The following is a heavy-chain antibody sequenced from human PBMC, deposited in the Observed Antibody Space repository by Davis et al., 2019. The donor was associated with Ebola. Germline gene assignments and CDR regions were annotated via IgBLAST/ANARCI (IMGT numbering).Heavy chain of an antibody. J-gene: IGHJ4*02. Sequence: SETLSLTCAVYGGSFSGYYWSWIRQAPGKGLEWIGEIDHSGTTNYNPSLKSRVTISVDTSKNQFSLEVRSVTAADTAFYYCVRGSDAYKTGYWGQGTLVTVSS. CDR1: GGSFSGYY. V-gene: IGHV4-34*01. CDR3: VRGSDAYKTGY. CDR2: IDHSGTT. D-gene: IGHD5-24*01.